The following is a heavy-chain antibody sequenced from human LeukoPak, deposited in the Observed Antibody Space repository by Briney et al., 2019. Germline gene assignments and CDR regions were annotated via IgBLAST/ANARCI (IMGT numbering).Heavy chain of an antibody. CDR2: IYYSGST. CDR1: GGPISSYY. Sequence: SETLSLTCTVSGGPISSYYWSWIRQPPGKGLEWIGYIYYSGSTNYNPSLQSRVTISVDTSKNQFSLKLSSVTAVDTAVYYCARATYSSGWGTSDYWGQGTLVTVSS. CDR3: ARATYSSGWGTSDY. J-gene: IGHJ4*02. V-gene: IGHV4-59*01. D-gene: IGHD6-19*01.